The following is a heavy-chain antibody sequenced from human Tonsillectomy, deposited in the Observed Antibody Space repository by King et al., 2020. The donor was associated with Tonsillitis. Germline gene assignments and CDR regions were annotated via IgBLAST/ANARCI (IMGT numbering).Heavy chain of an antibody. V-gene: IGHV4-4*07. CDR1: GGSISSYY. CDR2: IYTSGST. CDR3: ARSQPPYDSSGYYQFGY. D-gene: IGHD3-22*01. Sequence: VQLQESGPGLVKPSETLSLTCTVSGGSISSYYWSWIRQPAGKGLEWIVRIYTSGSTNYNPSLKSRVTMSVDTSKNQFSLKLSSVTAADTAVYYCARSQPPYDSSGYYQFGYWGQGTLVTVSS. J-gene: IGHJ4*02.